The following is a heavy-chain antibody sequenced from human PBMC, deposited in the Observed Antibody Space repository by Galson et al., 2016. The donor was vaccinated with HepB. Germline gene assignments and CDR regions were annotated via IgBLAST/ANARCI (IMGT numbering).Heavy chain of an antibody. CDR2: IKQDGSDK. J-gene: IGHJ4*02. D-gene: IGHD3-3*01. CDR3: VRDGRFLEWTRFDY. Sequence: SLRLSCAASGFTFSNYWMTWVRQAPGKGLEWVANIKQDGSDKYYADSVKGRFTISRDNAKNSLFLHMSSLRADDTAVYYCVRDGRFLEWTRFDYWGQGALVTVSS. V-gene: IGHV3-7*03. CDR1: GFTFSNYW.